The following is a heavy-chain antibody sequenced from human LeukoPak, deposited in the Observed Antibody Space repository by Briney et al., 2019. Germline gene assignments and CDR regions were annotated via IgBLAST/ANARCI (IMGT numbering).Heavy chain of an antibody. V-gene: IGHV4-61*02. CDR3: ARTVVIAAAGFDY. CDR2: IYTSGST. J-gene: IGHJ4*02. D-gene: IGHD6-13*01. CDR1: GGSISSGSYY. Sequence: SETLSLTXTVSGGSISSGSYYWSWIRQPAGKGLEWIGRIYTSGSTNYNPSLKSRVTISVDTSKNQFSLKLSSVTAADTAVYYCARTVVIAAAGFDYWGQGILVTVSS.